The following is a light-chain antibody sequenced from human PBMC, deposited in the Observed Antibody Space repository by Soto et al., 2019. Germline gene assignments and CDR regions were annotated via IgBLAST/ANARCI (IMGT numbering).Light chain of an antibody. CDR1: SSNIGAGYD. CDR3: QSYESSLSGRVV. Sequence: QSVLTQPPSVSGAPGQRVTISCTGSSSNIGAGYDVHWYQQLPGTAPKLLIYGNSNRPSGVPDRFSGSKSGTSASLAITGLQAEEEADYYCQSYESSLSGRVVFGGGTKLTVL. CDR2: GNS. V-gene: IGLV1-40*01. J-gene: IGLJ2*01.